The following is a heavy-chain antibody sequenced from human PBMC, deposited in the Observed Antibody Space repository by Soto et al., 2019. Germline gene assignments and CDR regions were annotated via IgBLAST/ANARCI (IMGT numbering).Heavy chain of an antibody. D-gene: IGHD3-22*01. J-gene: IGHJ4*02. CDR3: AKDMYLVHDSRGYLFDN. V-gene: IGHV3-23*01. Sequence: EVQLLESGGDLIQPGGSLRLSCAASGFTFNIYAMAWVRQAPGKGLEWVSAISRYGDFTYYADSVEGRFTISRDNSKNTLYLQMTSLRAEDTALYYCAKDMYLVHDSRGYLFDNWGQGTLVTVSS. CDR2: ISRYGDFT. CDR1: GFTFNIYA.